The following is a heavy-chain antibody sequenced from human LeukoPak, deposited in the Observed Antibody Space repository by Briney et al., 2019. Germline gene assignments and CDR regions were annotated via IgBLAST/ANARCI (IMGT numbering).Heavy chain of an antibody. V-gene: IGHV3-21*01. CDR1: GFTFTTYS. D-gene: IGHD6-13*01. J-gene: IGHJ5*02. CDR3: ARGPPPRWYSSSWYSAWFDP. CDR2: ISSGSSAI. Sequence: PGGSLRLSCEASGFTFTTYSMTWVRQAPGKGLEWVSIISSGSSAIFSADALKGRFTISRDDAKNLLYLDMNSLRAEDTAVYYCARGPPPRWYSSSWYSAWFDPWGQGTLVTVSS.